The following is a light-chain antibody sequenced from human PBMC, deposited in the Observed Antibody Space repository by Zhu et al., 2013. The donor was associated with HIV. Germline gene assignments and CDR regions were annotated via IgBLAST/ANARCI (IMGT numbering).Light chain of an antibody. CDR1: QSVSSN. Sequence: EIVMTQSPATLSVSPGERATLSCRASQSVSSNLAWYQQKPGQAPRLLIYGASTRATGIPARFSGSGSGTEFTLTISSLEPEDFAVYYCLQRSNAPYTFGQGTKLEI. CDR3: LQRSNAPYT. CDR2: GAS. J-gene: IGKJ2*01. V-gene: IGKV3-15*01.